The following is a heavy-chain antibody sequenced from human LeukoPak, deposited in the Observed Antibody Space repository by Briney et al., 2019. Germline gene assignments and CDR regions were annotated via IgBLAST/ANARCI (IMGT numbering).Heavy chain of an antibody. CDR3: ARDPEDYYDSSAYYDGFDM. J-gene: IGHJ3*02. D-gene: IGHD3-22*01. CDR2: IKHDGSVQ. V-gene: IGHV3-7*01. CDR1: GFTFSSYE. Sequence: GGSLRLSCAASGFTFSSYEMNWVRQAPGKGLEWVANIKHDGSVQYCVDSVKGRFTISRDNAKNSLYLQMNSLRAEDTAVYYCARDPEDYYDSSAYYDGFDMWGQGTMVTVSS.